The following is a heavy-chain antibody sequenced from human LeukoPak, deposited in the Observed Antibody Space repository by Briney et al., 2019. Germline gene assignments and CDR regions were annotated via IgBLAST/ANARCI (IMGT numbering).Heavy chain of an antibody. CDR2: MKEDGGEK. V-gene: IGHV3-7*01. J-gene: IGHJ2*01. D-gene: IGHD2-8*02. Sequence: GGSLRLSCAASGFVFSPYWVTWVRQAPGMGLEWVANMKEDGGEKFYVDSVRGRFTISRDNAKNSLYLQMNSLRVEDTGVYYCARVRTEWYIDLWGRGTLVTVST. CDR3: ARVRTEWYIDL. CDR1: GFVFSPYW.